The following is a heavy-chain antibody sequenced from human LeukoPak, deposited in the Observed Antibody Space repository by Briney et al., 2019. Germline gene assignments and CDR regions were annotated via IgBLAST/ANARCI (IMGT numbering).Heavy chain of an antibody. CDR1: GFTFSSYW. Sequence: GGSLRLSCAASGFTFSSYWMSWVRQAPGKGLEWVANIKQDGSEKYYVDSVKGRFTISRDNAKNSLYLQMNSLRAEDTAVYYCARDWISGYSLYDYYMDVWGKGTTVTVSS. CDR2: IKQDGSEK. D-gene: IGHD5-18*01. J-gene: IGHJ6*03. V-gene: IGHV3-7*01. CDR3: ARDWISGYSLYDYYMDV.